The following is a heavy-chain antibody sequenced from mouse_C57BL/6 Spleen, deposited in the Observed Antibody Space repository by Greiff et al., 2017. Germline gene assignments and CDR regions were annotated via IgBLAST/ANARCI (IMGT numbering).Heavy chain of an antibody. CDR2: IYPNNGGN. V-gene: IGHV1-34*01. J-gene: IGHJ1*03. CDR3: ASEAPEGYWYFDV. Sequence: VQLQQSGPELVKPGASVKMSCKASGYTFTDYYMHWVKQSHGKSLGWIGYIYPNNGGNGYNQKFKGKATLTVDKSSSTAYMELRSLTSEDSAVYYCASEAPEGYWYFDVWGTGTTVTVSS. CDR1: GYTFTDYY.